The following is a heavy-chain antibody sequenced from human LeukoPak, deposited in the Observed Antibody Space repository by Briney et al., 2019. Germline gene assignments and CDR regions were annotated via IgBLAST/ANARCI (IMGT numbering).Heavy chain of an antibody. D-gene: IGHD1-26*01. Sequence: ASVEVSCKVSGYTLTELSMHWVRQAPGKGLEWMGGFDPEDGETIYAQKFQGRVTMTEDTSINTVYMELSGLRSDDTAVYFCARGSYGYDWGQGTLVTVSS. CDR1: GYTLTELS. CDR2: FDPEDGET. CDR3: ARGSYGYD. J-gene: IGHJ4*02. V-gene: IGHV1-24*01.